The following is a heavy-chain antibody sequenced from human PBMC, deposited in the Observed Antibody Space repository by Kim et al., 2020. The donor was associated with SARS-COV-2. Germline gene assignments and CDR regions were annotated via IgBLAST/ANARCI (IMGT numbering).Heavy chain of an antibody. CDR1: GGSISSYY. D-gene: IGHD3-3*01. Sequence: SETLSLTCTVSGGSISSYYWSWIRQPPGKGLEWIGYIYYSGSTNYNPSLKSRVTISVDTSKNQFSLKLSSVTAADTAVYYCASGGGYEFWSGPSNAYYMDVWGKGTTVTVSS. V-gene: IGHV4-59*08. J-gene: IGHJ6*03. CDR2: IYYSGST. CDR3: ASGGGYEFWSGPSNAYYMDV.